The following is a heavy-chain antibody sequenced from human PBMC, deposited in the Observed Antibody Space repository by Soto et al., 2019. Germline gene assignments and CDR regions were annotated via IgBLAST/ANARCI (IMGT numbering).Heavy chain of an antibody. D-gene: IGHD1-26*01. Sequence: EVVLLESGGGLEQPGGSLRLSCAASGFIFENFGMSWVRQAPGKGLEWISSISGSGFKKYYADSVKGRFTISRVNSKSKVYLELNYLSAEDTAVYHCAKNQGVELVRLATVDWFDPWGQRSVVTVSS. J-gene: IGHJ5*02. CDR1: GFIFENFG. CDR2: ISGSGFKK. V-gene: IGHV3-23*01. CDR3: AKNQGVELVRLATVDWFDP.